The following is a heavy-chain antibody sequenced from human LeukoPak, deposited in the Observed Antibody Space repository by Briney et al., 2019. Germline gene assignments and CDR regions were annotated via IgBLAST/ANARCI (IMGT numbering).Heavy chain of an antibody. CDR3: ARDPSSGYYLFDAFDI. CDR2: ISSSSSYI. V-gene: IGHV3-21*01. J-gene: IGHJ3*02. CDR1: GTTFSSYS. Sequence: GGSHSLARAPAGTTFSSYSMNWVRQAPGKGLEWVSSISSSSSYIYYANSVKGRFTISRDNAKNSLYLQMNSLRAEDTAVYYCARDPSSGYYLFDAFDIWRQGTMDTVSS. D-gene: IGHD3-22*01.